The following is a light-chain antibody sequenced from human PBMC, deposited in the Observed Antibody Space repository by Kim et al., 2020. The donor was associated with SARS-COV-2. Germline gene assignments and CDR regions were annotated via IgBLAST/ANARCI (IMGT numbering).Light chain of an antibody. V-gene: IGKV6-21*01. J-gene: IGKJ4*01. CDR3: HQSTSLPLT. Sequence: TPKEKLTITCRASQDITTKLHWYQKKPDQSPKLLIKYASQSVSGVPSRFSGSGSGTDFTLNINGLEAEDAATYFCHQSTSLPLTFGGGTKVDIK. CDR1: QDITTK. CDR2: YAS.